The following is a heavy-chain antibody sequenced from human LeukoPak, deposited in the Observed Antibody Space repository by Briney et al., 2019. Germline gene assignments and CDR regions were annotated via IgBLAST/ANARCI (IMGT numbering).Heavy chain of an antibody. V-gene: IGHV4-39*07. CDR1: GGSISSSSYY. CDR3: ARGSRSWFDP. CDR2: IYYSGST. J-gene: IGHJ5*02. Sequence: SETLSLTCTVSGGSISSSSYYWGWIRQPPGKGLEWIGSIYYSGSTYYNPSLKSRVTISVDTSKNQFSLNLRSVTAADTAVYYCARGSRSWFDPWGQGTLVTVSS.